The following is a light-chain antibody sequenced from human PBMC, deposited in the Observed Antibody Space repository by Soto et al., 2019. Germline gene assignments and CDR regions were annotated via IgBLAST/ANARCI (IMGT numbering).Light chain of an antibody. CDR2: DAS. CDR1: QDITNY. J-gene: IGKJ4*01. V-gene: IGKV1-33*01. Sequence: DIQMTQSPSSLSASIGDRVIITCQASQDITNYLNWYQQKPGKAPKLLIYDASNLETGVPSRFSGSGSGTDFTFTINSLQPEDIATYYCQQYDNLLTFGGGTKVKIK. CDR3: QQYDNLLT.